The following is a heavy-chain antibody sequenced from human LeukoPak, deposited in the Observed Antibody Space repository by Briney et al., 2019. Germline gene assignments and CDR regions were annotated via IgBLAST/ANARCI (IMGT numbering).Heavy chain of an antibody. CDR3: AKDPRYGDYFGSPSRGSNWFDP. CDR2: ISGSGGST. J-gene: IGHJ5*02. CDR1: GFTFSSYA. Sequence: PGGSLRLSCAASGFTFSSYAMSWVRQAPGKGLEWVSAISGSGGSTYYADSVKGRFTISRDNSKNTLYLQMNSLRAEDTAVYYCAKDPRYGDYFGSPSRGSNWFDPWGQGTLVTVSS. V-gene: IGHV3-23*01. D-gene: IGHD4-17*01.